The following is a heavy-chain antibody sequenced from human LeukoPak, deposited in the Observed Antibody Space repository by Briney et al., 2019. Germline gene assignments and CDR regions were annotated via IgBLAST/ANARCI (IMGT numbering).Heavy chain of an antibody. J-gene: IGHJ4*02. D-gene: IGHD3-9*01. Sequence: ASVKVSCKASGYTFTSYYMHWVRQAPGQGLEWMGIINPSGGSTSYAQKFQGRVTMTRDTSTSTVYMELSSLRSEDTAVYYCARVGSYDILTGYSHFDYWGQGTLVTASS. CDR3: ARVGSYDILTGYSHFDY. CDR1: GYTFTSYY. V-gene: IGHV1-46*01. CDR2: INPSGGST.